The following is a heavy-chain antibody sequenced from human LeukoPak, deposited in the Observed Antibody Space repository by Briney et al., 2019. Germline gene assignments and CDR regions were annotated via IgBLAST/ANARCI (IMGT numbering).Heavy chain of an antibody. J-gene: IGHJ4*02. D-gene: IGHD3-10*01. V-gene: IGHV4-59*01. Sequence: SETLSLTCTVSGDSINNYYWSWIRQPPGKGLEWIGNINYSGSTNSNPSLKSRATISVDMSRKHFFLDLSSVTAADTAVYYCARAVHYSGTSDQYTGGWYYFDFWGQGTLVTVSS. CDR1: GDSINNYY. CDR2: INYSGST. CDR3: ARAVHYSGTSDQYTGGWYYFDF.